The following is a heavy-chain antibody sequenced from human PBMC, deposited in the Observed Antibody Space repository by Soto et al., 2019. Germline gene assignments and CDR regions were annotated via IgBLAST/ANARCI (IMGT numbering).Heavy chain of an antibody. CDR1: GGTVSSYT. Sequence: QVQLVQSGAEVKKPGSSVKVSCKASGGTVSSYTISWVRQAPGQGLEWMGRIIPILGIANYAGKFQGRVTITADKSTSTAYMELSSLRSEDTAVYYCAGVVSGNNWFDPWGQGSLVTVSS. V-gene: IGHV1-69*02. J-gene: IGHJ5*02. D-gene: IGHD3-3*01. CDR3: AGVVSGNNWFDP. CDR2: IIPILGIA.